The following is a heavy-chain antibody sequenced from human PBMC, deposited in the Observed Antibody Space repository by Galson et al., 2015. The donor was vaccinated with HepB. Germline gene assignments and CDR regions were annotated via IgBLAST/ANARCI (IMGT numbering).Heavy chain of an antibody. CDR3: AKGYMVRGMDV. V-gene: IGHV3-30*04. CDR2: ISYDGSNK. CDR1: GFTFSSYA. J-gene: IGHJ6*02. Sequence: SLRLSCAASGFTFSSYAMHWVRQAPGKGLEWVAVISYDGSNKYYADSVKGRFTISRDNSKNTLYLQMNSLRAEDTAVYYCAKGYMVRGMDVWGQGTTVTVSS. D-gene: IGHD3-10*01.